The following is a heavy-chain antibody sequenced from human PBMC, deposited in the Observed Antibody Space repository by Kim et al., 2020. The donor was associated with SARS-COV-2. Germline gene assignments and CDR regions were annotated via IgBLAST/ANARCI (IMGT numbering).Heavy chain of an antibody. CDR1: GYTFITYG. D-gene: IGHD2-15*01. Sequence: ASVKVSCEASGYTFITYGIRWVRQAPGQGLEWMGWISTDNGNAKYEQKVQGRVTMTTDTSASTVYMELRSLRSDDTAVYYCASDSCSGGSCYIDYWGQGTLVTVSS. V-gene: IGHV1-18*01. CDR2: ISTDNGNA. CDR3: ASDSCSGGSCYIDY. J-gene: IGHJ4*02.